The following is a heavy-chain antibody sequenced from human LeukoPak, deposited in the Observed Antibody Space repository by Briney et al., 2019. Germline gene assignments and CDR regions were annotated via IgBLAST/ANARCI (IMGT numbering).Heavy chain of an antibody. J-gene: IGHJ2*01. Sequence: QPGKSLTLSCVVSGFNFDNFAMHWVRQPLGKGLEWVADIKHDGTEEHYVASVKGRFTISRDNAKLYLQMNSLRAEDTVMYYCAGGQGWHFDLWGRGTLITVSS. CDR2: IKHDGTEE. CDR1: GFNFDNFA. D-gene: IGHD2-15*01. CDR3: AGGQGWHFDL. V-gene: IGHV3-7*01.